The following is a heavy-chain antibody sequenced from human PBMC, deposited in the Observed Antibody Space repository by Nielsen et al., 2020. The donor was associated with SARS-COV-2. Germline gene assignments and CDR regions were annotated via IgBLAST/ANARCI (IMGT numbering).Heavy chain of an antibody. J-gene: IGHJ6*02. CDR3: ARDRTGQYYYYGMDV. CDR1: GFTFSSYW. Sequence: GESLKISCAASGFTFSSYWMSWVRQAPGKGLEWVANIKQDGSEKYYVDSVKGRFTISRDNAKNSLYLQMNSLRAEDTAVYYCARDRTGQYYYYGMDVWGQGTTVTVSS. CDR2: IKQDGSEK. D-gene: IGHD3/OR15-3a*01. V-gene: IGHV3-7*01.